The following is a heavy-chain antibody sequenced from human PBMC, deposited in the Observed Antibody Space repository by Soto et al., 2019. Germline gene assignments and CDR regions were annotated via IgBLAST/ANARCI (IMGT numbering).Heavy chain of an antibody. CDR2: ISYDGSNK. Sequence: QVQLVESGGGVVQPGRSLRLSCAASGFTFSSYGMHWVRQAPGKGLEWVAVISYDGSNKYYADSVKGRFTISRDNSKNTLYLQMNSLRAEDTAVYYCAKDPRGMIVVVPDYWGQGTLVTVSS. CDR3: AKDPRGMIVVVPDY. CDR1: GFTFSSYG. J-gene: IGHJ4*02. D-gene: IGHD3-22*01. V-gene: IGHV3-30*18.